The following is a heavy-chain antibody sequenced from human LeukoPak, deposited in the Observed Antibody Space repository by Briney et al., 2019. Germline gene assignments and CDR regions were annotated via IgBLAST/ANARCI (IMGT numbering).Heavy chain of an antibody. CDR1: GGSISSYY. CDR2: IYDRGST. D-gene: IGHD3-3*02. Sequence: SETLSLTCTVSGGSISSYYWSWIRQPPGKGLEWIGNIYDRGSTKYNPSLKSRVAISVDTSKNQFSLKLSSVTAADTAVYYCARPRIQNWFDPWGQGTLVTVSS. V-gene: IGHV4-59*08. CDR3: ARPRIQNWFDP. J-gene: IGHJ5*02.